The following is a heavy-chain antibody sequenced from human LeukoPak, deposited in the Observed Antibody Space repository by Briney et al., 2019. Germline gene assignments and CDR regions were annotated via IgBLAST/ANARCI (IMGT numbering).Heavy chain of an antibody. CDR3: VRDPYNTILYRLAH. D-gene: IGHD3-10*01. CDR2: ISANGQAT. CDR1: GFAFGTYA. J-gene: IGHJ4*02. V-gene: IGHV3-23*01. Sequence: PGGSLRLSCAGSGFAFGTYAMSWVRQAPGMGLEGVSSISANGQATYYADSVEGRFTISRDNSKSTLYLQLNSLRAEDTATYYCVRDPYNTILYRLAHWGQGTLVTVSS.